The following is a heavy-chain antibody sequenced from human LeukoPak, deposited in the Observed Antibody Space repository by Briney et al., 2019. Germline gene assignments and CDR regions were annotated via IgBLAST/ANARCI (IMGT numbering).Heavy chain of an antibody. CDR3: ARENYHYYGMDV. CDR2: ISSSSSYI. V-gene: IGHV3-21*01. CDR1: GFTFSSYS. J-gene: IGHJ6*02. Sequence: GGSLRLSCAASGFTFSSYSMNWARQAPGKGLEWVSSISSSSSYIYYADSVKGRFTISRDNAKNSLYLQMYSLRAEDTAVYYCARENYHYYGMDVWGQGTTVTVSS.